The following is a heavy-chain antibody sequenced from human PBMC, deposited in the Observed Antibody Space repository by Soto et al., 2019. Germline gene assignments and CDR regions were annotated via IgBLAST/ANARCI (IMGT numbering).Heavy chain of an antibody. CDR2: ISSSSSYI. CDR3: ASIYGSGSYGAYGMDV. D-gene: IGHD3-10*01. Sequence: RLSCAASGFTFSSYSMNWVRQAPGKGLEWVSSISSSSSYIYYADSVKGRFTISRDNAKNSLYLQMNSLRAVDTAVYYCASIYGSGSYGAYGMDVWGQGTTVTVSS. V-gene: IGHV3-21*01. J-gene: IGHJ6*02. CDR1: GFTFSSYS.